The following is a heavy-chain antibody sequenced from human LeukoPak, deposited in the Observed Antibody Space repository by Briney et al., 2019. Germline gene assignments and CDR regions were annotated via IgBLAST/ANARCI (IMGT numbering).Heavy chain of an antibody. CDR3: ARGGSSGWYLGS. V-gene: IGHV1-69*04. CDR1: GGTFSSYA. Sequence: GASATVSCKASGGTFSSYAISWVRQAPGQGLEWMGRIIPIFGIANYAQKFQGRVTITADKSTSTAYMELSSLRSEDTAVYYCARGGSSGWYLGSWGQGTLVTVSS. CDR2: IIPIFGIA. J-gene: IGHJ5*01. D-gene: IGHD6-19*01.